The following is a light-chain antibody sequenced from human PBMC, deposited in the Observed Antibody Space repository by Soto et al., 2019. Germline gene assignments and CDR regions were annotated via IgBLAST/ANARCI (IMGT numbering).Light chain of an antibody. CDR3: QQYGDWPLT. CDR2: GAS. CDR1: QSVSSN. V-gene: IGKV3D-15*01. J-gene: IGKJ4*01. Sequence: EIVMAQSPATLSVSPGERATLSCRASQSVSSNLGWYQQKPGQAPRLLIYGASTRATGIPVRFSGSGSGTEFTLTISSLQSEDFAVYYCQQYGDWPLTFGGGTKVDI.